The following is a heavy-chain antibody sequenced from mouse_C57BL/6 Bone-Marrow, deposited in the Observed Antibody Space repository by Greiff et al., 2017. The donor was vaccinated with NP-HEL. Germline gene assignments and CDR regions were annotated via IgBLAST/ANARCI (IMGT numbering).Heavy chain of an antibody. Sequence: QVQLQQSGAELARPGASVKLSCKASGYTFTSYGISWVKQRTGQGLEWIGEIYPRSGNTYYNEKFKGKATLTADKSSSTAYMELRSLTSEDSAVYFCARSENYYYGSGFAYWGQGTLVTVSA. J-gene: IGHJ3*01. CDR3: ARSENYYYGSGFAY. CDR2: IYPRSGNT. V-gene: IGHV1-81*01. D-gene: IGHD1-1*01. CDR1: GYTFTSYG.